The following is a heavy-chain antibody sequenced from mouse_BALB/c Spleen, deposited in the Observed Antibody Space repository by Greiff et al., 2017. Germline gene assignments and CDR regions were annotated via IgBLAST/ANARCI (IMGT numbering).Heavy chain of an antibody. CDR1: GYTFTSYY. J-gene: IGHJ4*01. V-gene: IGHV1S81*02. CDR2: INPSNGGT. Sequence: QVQLQQSGAELVKPGASVKLSCKASGYTFTSYYMYWVKQRPGQGLEWIGGINPSNGGTNFNEKFKSKATLTVDKSSSTAYMQLSSLTSEDSAVYYCTRRYDYDAMDYWGQGTSVTVSS. CDR3: TRRYDYDAMDY.